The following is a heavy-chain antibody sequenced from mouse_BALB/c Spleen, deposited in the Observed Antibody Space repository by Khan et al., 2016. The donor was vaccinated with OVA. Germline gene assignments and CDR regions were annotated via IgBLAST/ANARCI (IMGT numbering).Heavy chain of an antibody. CDR2: IWAGGST. CDR1: GFSLTTYG. Sequence: QVQLKESGPGLVAPSQSLSITCTVSGFSLTTYGVHWVRQPPGKGLEWLGVIWAGGSTNYNSALMSRLSISKDNYKSQAFLKMNSLQTDDTALSYYARAYYYGAWFAYWCQGTLVTVSA. D-gene: IGHD1-1*01. J-gene: IGHJ3*01. V-gene: IGHV2-9*02. CDR3: ARAYYYGAWFAY.